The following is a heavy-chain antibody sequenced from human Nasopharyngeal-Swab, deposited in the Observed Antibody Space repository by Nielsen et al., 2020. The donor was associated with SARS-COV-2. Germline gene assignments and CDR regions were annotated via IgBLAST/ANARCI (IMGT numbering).Heavy chain of an antibody. J-gene: IGHJ6*02. CDR3: ARRVARAPRHEGDYYYGMDV. V-gene: IGHV4-39*01. D-gene: IGHD3-16*01. Sequence: WIRQPPGKGLEWIRSIYYSGSTYYNPSLKSRVTISVDTSKNQFSLKLSSVTAADTAVYYYARRVARAPRHEGDYYYGMDVWGQGTTVTVSS. CDR2: IYYSGST.